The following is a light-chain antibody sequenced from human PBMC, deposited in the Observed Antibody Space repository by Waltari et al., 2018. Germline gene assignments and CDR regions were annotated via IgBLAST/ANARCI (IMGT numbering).Light chain of an antibody. CDR1: QSIRSW. J-gene: IGKJ2*01. CDR3: QQYNSFPYT. V-gene: IGKV1-5*03. CDR2: QSS. Sequence: DIQMTQSPSTLSASVGDRVTITCRASQSIRSWLAWYQQKPGRAPKLLIDQSSNLETGVPSRFSGSGSQTEFTLTVSRLQPDDFATYYCQQYNSFPYTFGQGTNLEI.